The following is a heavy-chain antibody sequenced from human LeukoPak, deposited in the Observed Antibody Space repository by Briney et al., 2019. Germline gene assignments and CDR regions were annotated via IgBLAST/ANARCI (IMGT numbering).Heavy chain of an antibody. V-gene: IGHV3-66*01. Sequence: GSLRLSCAASGFTVSSNYMSWVRQAPGKGLEWVSGIYSGGSTYYADSVKGRLTISRDNSKNTLYLQMNSLRAEDTAVYYCARACYDILTCYEDDAFDIWGQGTMVTVSS. CDR1: GFTVSSNY. CDR3: ARACYDILTCYEDDAFDI. CDR2: IYSGGST. J-gene: IGHJ3*02. D-gene: IGHD3-9*01.